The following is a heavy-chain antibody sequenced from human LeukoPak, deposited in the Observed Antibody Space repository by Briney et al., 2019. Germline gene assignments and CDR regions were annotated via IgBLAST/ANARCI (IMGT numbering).Heavy chain of an antibody. CDR1: GGTFSSYA. V-gene: IGHV1-69*13. CDR2: IIPIFGTA. Sequence: ASVKVSCKASGGTFSSYAISWVRQAAGQGLEWMGGIIPIFGTANYAQKFQGRVTITADESTSTAYMELSSLRSEDTAVYYCARDDYYGSGSYHFDYWGQGTLVTVSS. CDR3: ARDDYYGSGSYHFDY. J-gene: IGHJ4*02. D-gene: IGHD3-10*01.